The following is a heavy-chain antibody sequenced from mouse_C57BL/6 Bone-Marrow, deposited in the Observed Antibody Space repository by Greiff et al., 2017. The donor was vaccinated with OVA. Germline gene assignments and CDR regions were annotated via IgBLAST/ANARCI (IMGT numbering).Heavy chain of an antibody. CDR3: TIWLLLWFAY. D-gene: IGHD2-3*01. Sequence: EVKLVESGAELVRPGASVKLSCTASGFNIKDDYMHWVKQRPEQGLEWIGWIDPENGDTEYASKFQGKATITADTYSNTAYLQLSSLTSEDTAVDYCTIWLLLWFAYWGQGTLVTVSA. V-gene: IGHV14-4*01. J-gene: IGHJ3*01. CDR2: IDPENGDT. CDR1: GFNIKDDY.